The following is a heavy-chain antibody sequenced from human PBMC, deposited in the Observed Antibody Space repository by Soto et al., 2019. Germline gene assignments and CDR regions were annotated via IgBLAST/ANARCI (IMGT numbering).Heavy chain of an antibody. D-gene: IGHD3-16*01. V-gene: IGHV3-30*03. CDR1: GFTFSSYG. CDR2: ISYDGSNK. CDR3: AIWDQTSPFDY. Sequence: QVQLVESGGGVVQPGRSLRLSCAASGFTFSSYGMHWVRQAPGKGLEWVAVISYDGSNKYYADSVKGRFTISRDNSKNTLYLQMNSLRAEDTAVYYCAIWDQTSPFDYWGQGTLVTVSS. J-gene: IGHJ4*02.